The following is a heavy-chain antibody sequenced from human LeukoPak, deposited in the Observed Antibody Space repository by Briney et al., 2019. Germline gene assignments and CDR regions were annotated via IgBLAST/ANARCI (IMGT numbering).Heavy chain of an antibody. CDR2: ISVSGGST. D-gene: IGHD6-19*01. CDR1: GFTFSSYA. J-gene: IGHJ2*01. CDR3: AKHYIPVAGNWYFDL. Sequence: GGSLRLSCAASGFTFSSYAMSWVRQAPGRGLEWVSSISVSGGSTFYADSVKGRFTISRDNSKNTLYLQMNSLRAEDTAVYYRAKHYIPVAGNWYFDLWGRGTLVTVSS. V-gene: IGHV3-23*01.